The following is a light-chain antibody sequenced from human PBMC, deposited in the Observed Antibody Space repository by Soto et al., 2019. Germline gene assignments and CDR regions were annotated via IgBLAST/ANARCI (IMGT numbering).Light chain of an antibody. Sequence: QSALTHPASVSGSPGQSITISCTGTSSDVGGYNYVSWYQQHPGKAPKLMIYDASNRPSGVSNRFSGSKSGNTASLTISGLQAEDEADYYCSSYTSSSLYVFGTGTKVTVL. J-gene: IGLJ1*01. CDR2: DAS. CDR1: SSDVGGYNY. CDR3: SSYTSSSLYV. V-gene: IGLV2-14*01.